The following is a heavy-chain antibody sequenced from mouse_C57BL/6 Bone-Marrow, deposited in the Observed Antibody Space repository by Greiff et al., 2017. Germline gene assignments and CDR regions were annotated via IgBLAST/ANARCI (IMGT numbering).Heavy chain of an antibody. V-gene: IGHV5-12*01. Sequence: EVMLVESGGGLVQPGGSLKLSCAASGFTFSDYYMYWVRQTPEKRLEWVAYISNGGGSTYYPDTVKGRFTISRDNAKNTLYLQMSRRKSEDKAMDYCARHTETTVVGDAMDYWGQGTSVTVSS. CDR2: ISNGGGST. J-gene: IGHJ4*01. D-gene: IGHD1-1*01. CDR1: GFTFSDYY. CDR3: ARHTETTVVGDAMDY.